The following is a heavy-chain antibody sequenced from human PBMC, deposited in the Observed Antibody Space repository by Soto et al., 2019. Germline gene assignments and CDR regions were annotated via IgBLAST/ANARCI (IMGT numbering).Heavy chain of an antibody. D-gene: IGHD3-22*01. CDR1: GFTFSSYS. CDR2: ISSSSSYI. V-gene: IGHV3-21*01. Sequence: EVQLVESGGGLVKPGGSLRLSCAASGFTFSSYSMNWVRQAPGKGLEWVSSISSSSSYIYYVDSVKGRFTISRDNAKNSLYLQMNSLRAEDTAVYYCASAIYDRSGYLDAFDIWGQGTMVTVSS. J-gene: IGHJ3*02. CDR3: ASAIYDRSGYLDAFDI.